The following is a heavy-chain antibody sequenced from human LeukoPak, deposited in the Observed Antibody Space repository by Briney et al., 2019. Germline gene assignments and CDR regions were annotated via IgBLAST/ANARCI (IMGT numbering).Heavy chain of an antibody. J-gene: IGHJ2*01. CDR2: IWYDGSNK. CDR3: ARAHAGIAVAWGPWYFDL. Sequence: GRSLRLSCAASGFTFSSYGMHWVRQAPGKGLEWVAVIWYDGSNKYYADSVKGRFTISRDNSKNALYLQMNSLRAEDTAVYYCARAHAGIAVAWGPWYFDLWGRGTLVTVSS. V-gene: IGHV3-33*01. CDR1: GFTFSSYG. D-gene: IGHD6-19*01.